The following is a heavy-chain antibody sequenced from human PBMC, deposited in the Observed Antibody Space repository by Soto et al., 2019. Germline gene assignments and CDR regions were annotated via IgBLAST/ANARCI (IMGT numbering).Heavy chain of an antibody. CDR3: ARDRFGRFQRSGGACYDF. V-gene: IGHV3-48*01. CDR2: ISSDSKTI. D-gene: IGHD2-15*01. J-gene: IGHJ4*02. Sequence: GGSLRLSCTASGFSFNTYSMNWVRQAQGKGLEWISYISSDSKTIDYSDSVKGRFTISRDNARNSLYLQMKSLRAEDTAVYYCARDRFGRFQRSGGACYDFWGQGTRVTVSS. CDR1: GFSFNTYS.